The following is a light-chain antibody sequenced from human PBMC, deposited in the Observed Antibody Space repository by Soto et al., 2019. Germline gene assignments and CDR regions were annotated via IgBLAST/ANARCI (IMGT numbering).Light chain of an antibody. V-gene: IGKV3-15*01. CDR1: QSVGGD. J-gene: IGKJ3*01. Sequence: ERVMTQSPATLSVSPGERATLSCRASQSVGGDLAWYQQKPGQAPRLLIYGASSRAPGIPDRFSGSGSGTEFTLTISSLQSEDSAVYYCQKSDHLPLFGPGTKVDIK. CDR2: GAS. CDR3: QKSDHLPL.